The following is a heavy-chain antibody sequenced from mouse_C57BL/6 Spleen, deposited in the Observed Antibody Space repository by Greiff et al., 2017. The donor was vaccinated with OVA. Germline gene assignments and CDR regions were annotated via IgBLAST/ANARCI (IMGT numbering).Heavy chain of an antibody. V-gene: IGHV7-3*01. CDR3: ARGGNLPFDY. CDR1: GFTFTDYY. D-gene: IGHD2-1*01. J-gene: IGHJ2*01. CDR2: IRNKANGYTT. Sequence: EVKVEESGGGLVQPGGSLSLSCAASGFTFTDYYMSWVRQPPGKALEWLGFIRNKANGYTTEYSASVKGRFTISRDNSQSILYLQMNALRAEDSATYYCARGGNLPFDYWGQGTTLTVSS.